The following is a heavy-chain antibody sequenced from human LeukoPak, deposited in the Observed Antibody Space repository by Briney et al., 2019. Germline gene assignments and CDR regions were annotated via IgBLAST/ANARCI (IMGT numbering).Heavy chain of an antibody. V-gene: IGHV3-74*01. CDR3: ARVGAVAGGFDI. CDR2: IKSDGSST. CDR1: GFIFSSYW. Sequence: GGSLRLSCAASGFIFSSYWMHWVRQAPGKGLVWVSRIKSDGSSTSYADSVKGRFTISRDNAKNTLHLQMNSLRAEDTAVYYCARVGAVAGGFDIRGQGTMVTVSS. D-gene: IGHD6-19*01. J-gene: IGHJ3*02.